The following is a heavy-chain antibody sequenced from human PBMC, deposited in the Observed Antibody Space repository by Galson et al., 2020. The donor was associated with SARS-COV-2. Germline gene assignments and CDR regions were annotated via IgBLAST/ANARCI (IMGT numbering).Heavy chain of an antibody. V-gene: IGHV3-23*01. D-gene: IGHD5-18*01. J-gene: IGHJ6*02. CDR1: GFTFSSYA. Sequence: GGSLRLSCVASGFTFSSYAMSWVRQAPGKGLEWVSAISGSGGSTYYADSVKGRFTISRDNSKNTLYLQMCSLRAEDTAVYYCAKVDTAMVNNYYGMDVWGQGTTVTVSS. CDR2: ISGSGGST. CDR3: AKVDTAMVNNYYGMDV.